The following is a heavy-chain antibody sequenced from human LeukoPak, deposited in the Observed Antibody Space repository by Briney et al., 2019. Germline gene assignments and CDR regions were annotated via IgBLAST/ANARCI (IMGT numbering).Heavy chain of an antibody. V-gene: IGHV3-30-3*01. CDR3: ARDPPPGYSCSWWVRYFDY. CDR2: ISYDGSNK. J-gene: IGHJ4*02. D-gene: IGHD6-13*01. CDR1: GFTFSSYD. Sequence: PGGSLRLSCAASGFTFSSYDMQWVRQAPGKGREWVAVISYDGSNKYYAVSVRGRFTISRDNSKNTLYLKMNRLSAEDAAVYYCARDPPPGYSCSWWVRYFDYWGQGTLVTVSS.